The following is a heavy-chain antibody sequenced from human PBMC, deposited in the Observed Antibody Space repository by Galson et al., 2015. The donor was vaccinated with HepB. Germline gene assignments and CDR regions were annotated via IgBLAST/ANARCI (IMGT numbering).Heavy chain of an antibody. V-gene: IGHV1-24*01. J-gene: IGHJ3*02. Sequence: SVKVSRKVAGYSLSEFSLHWVRQAPGKGLEWMGGLDPEDGEAIYTQRFQGRVIMTEDTSTDTAHMELSGLRVEDTAVYYCAGGGHYGAFDIWGQGTMVIVSS. CDR1: GYSLSEFS. CDR3: AGGGHYGAFDI. CDR2: LDPEDGEA. D-gene: IGHD3-16*01.